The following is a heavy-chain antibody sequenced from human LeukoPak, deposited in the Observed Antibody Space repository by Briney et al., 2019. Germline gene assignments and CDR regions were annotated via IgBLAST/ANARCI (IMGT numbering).Heavy chain of an antibody. V-gene: IGHV3-74*01. J-gene: IGHJ4*02. CDR2: ISGDGSMT. Sequence: GGSLRLSCAVSGFSLRSHWMHWVRQAPGKGLVWVSRISGDGSMTNYADSVKGRFTISRDNAKNTVYLQMNSLRAGDTAVYYCARYSSSSGGASHYFDYWGQGTLVTVSS. CDR3: ARYSSSSGGASHYFDY. CDR1: GFSLRSHW. D-gene: IGHD6-6*01.